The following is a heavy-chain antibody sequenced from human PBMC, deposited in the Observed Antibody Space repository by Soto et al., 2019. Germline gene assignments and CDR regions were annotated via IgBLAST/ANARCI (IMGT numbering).Heavy chain of an antibody. J-gene: IGHJ4*02. CDR2: ISGSAGST. V-gene: IGHV3-23*01. D-gene: IGHD3-10*01. CDR3: AKKPQYYGSGSYYDY. Sequence: EVQLLESGGGLVQPGGSLRLSCTASGFTFSAYAMSWVRQAPGKGLEWVSSISGSAGSTVYADSVRGRFTISRDNSRNTLNLQMRSLRAEDTAVYYCAKKPQYYGSGSYYDYWGQGTLVTVSS. CDR1: GFTFSAYA.